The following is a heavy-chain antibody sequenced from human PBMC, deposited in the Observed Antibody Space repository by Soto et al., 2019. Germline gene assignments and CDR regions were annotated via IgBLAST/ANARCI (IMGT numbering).Heavy chain of an antibody. CDR1: GFSLSANGVA. V-gene: IGHV2-5*02. CDR3: AQQSQTGYRLFAI. J-gene: IGHJ1*01. Sequence: QITLKESGPTVVKPTQTLTLTCSVSGFSLSANGVAVGWIRQSQGQALEWLALIYWDDDRRYSPSLAARLTIKTDTSRNQVVLTMTNMDPGDTGTYFCAQQSQTGYRLFAIWGRGTLVTVSS. D-gene: IGHD1-1*01. CDR2: IYWDDDR.